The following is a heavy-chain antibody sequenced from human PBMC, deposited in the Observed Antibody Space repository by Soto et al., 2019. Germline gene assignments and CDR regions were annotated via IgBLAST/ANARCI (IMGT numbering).Heavy chain of an antibody. D-gene: IGHD3-16*01. CDR2: INHVGGT. J-gene: IGHJ5*02. V-gene: IGHV4-34*01. Sequence: SETLSLTCAVYGGFLSESFWTWIRQPPGKGLEWIGEINHVGGTNYNPSLKSRVTMSVDTSQNQFSLRLISVTAAETAMYFCVRIRYQLPSSVLWLDPWGQGTPVT. CDR3: VRIRYQLPSSVLWLDP. CDR1: GGFLSESF.